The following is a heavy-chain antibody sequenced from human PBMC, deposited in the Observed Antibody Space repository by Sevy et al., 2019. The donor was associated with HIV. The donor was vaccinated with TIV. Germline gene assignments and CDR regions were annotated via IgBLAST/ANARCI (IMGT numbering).Heavy chain of an antibody. V-gene: IGHV3-7*01. CDR2: INQDGSAI. Sequence: GGSLRLSCAASGFTLSSYWMSWVRQAPGKGLEWVANINQDGSAIDYVDSVKGRFTISRDNAKNSLYLQMNSLRADDTAIYYCARDLYSGSYHEDYWGLGTLVTVSS. CDR1: GFTLSSYW. D-gene: IGHD1-26*01. CDR3: ARDLYSGSYHEDY. J-gene: IGHJ4*02.